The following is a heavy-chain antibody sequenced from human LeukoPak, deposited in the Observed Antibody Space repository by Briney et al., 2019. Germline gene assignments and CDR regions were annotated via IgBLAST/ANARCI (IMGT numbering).Heavy chain of an antibody. CDR1: GFTFSSYG. CDR3: AKDPPLTDWGSRGGKNY. Sequence: GRSLRLSCAASGFTFSSYGMHWVRQAPGRGLEWVAVIWFDESNKYYADSVKGRFTISRDNSKNTLYLQMNSLRAEDTAVYCCAKDPPLTDWGSRGGKNYWGQGTLVTVSS. CDR2: IWFDESNK. J-gene: IGHJ4*02. D-gene: IGHD7-27*01. V-gene: IGHV3-33*06.